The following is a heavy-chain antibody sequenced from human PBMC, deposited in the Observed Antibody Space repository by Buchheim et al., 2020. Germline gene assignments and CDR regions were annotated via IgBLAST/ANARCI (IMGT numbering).Heavy chain of an antibody. V-gene: IGHV4-39*07. Sequence: QLQLQESGPGLVKPSETLSLTCTVSGGSISSSSYNWGWIRQPPGKGLEWIGSIYYTGGTYYNQSLKSRVTISAETSKNPLSLKLSSVTAADTAVYYCARNGYQHFGMDVWGQGTT. J-gene: IGHJ6*02. CDR1: GGSISSSSYN. CDR3: ARNGYQHFGMDV. D-gene: IGHD2-2*01. CDR2: IYYTGGT.